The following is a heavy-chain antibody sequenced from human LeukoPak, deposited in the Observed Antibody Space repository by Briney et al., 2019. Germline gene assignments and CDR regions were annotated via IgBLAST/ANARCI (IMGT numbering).Heavy chain of an antibody. J-gene: IGHJ4*02. D-gene: IGHD2-8*01. CDR1: GFTFSSYA. Sequence: GGSLRLSCAASGFTFSSYAMSWVRQAPGKGLEWVAVIWYDGSNKYHADSVKGRFTISRDNSKNTLYLQMNSLRAEDTAVYYCARALIFDYWGQGTLVTVSS. V-gene: IGHV3-33*08. CDR3: ARALIFDY. CDR2: IWYDGSNK.